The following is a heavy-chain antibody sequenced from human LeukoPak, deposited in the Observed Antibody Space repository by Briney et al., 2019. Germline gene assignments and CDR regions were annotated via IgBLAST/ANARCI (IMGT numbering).Heavy chain of an antibody. CDR2: ISGSGLNT. V-gene: IGHV3-23*01. D-gene: IGHD4-17*01. CDR1: GFTFSSYA. Sequence: GALRLSCSASGFTFSSYAMTWVRQAPGKGLEWVSSISGSGLNTYYADSVKGRFTISRDNARSSLFLQMTNLRVEDTAVYFCARGATVTYYFDHWGQGALVAVSS. CDR3: ARGATVTYYFDH. J-gene: IGHJ4*02.